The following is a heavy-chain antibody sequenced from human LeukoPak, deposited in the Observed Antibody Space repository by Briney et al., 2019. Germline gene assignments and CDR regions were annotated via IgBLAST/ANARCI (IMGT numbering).Heavy chain of an antibody. J-gene: IGHJ6*03. V-gene: IGHV4-61*08. CDR3: ARAYYYYMDV. CDR2: INDSGST. CDR1: GGSVGSGGYY. Sequence: SETLSLTCTVSGGSVGSGGYYWSWIRQPPGKGLEWIGEINDSGSTYYNPSLRSRVTMSIDTSKNQFSLKLTSVTAADTAVYYCARAYYYYMDVWGKGTTVTVSS.